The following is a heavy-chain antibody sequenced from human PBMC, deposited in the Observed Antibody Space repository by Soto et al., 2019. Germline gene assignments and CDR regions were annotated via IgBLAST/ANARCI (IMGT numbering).Heavy chain of an antibody. D-gene: IGHD4-4*01. CDR2: INYSGSF. CDR3: ARIATTTLGGPIDY. Sequence: QVQVQESGPGLVKASDTLSLTCRVSGYFISSSHWWGWIRQPPGKGLEWIGHINYSGSFYHDPSLKSRVTMSLDTSKHQFSLRLSSVTVVDTAVYYCARIATTTLGGPIDYWGRGTLLTVSS. CDR1: GYFISSSHW. V-gene: IGHV4-28*05. J-gene: IGHJ4*02.